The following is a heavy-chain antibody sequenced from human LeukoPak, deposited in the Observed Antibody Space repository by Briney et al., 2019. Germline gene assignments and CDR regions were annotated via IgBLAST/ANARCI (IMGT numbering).Heavy chain of an antibody. J-gene: IGHJ1*01. CDR2: INPNSGGT. V-gene: IGHV1-2*02. Sequence: ASVKVSCKASGYTFTGYYIHWVRQAPGQGLEWMGWINPNSGGTNYAQKFQGRVTMTRDTSISTAYMELSRLRADDAAVYYCARGSFSADAPLVLDYFHHWGQGTLVTDSS. CDR3: ARGSFSADAPLVLDYFHH. CDR1: GYTFTGYY. D-gene: IGHD5-18*01.